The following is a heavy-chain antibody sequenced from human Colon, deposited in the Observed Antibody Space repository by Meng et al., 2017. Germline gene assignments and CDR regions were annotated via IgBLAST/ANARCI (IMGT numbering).Heavy chain of an antibody. CDR2: INHSGST. J-gene: IGHJ5*02. V-gene: IGHV4-34*01. CDR3: ARERLSSGWYGGRWFDP. Sequence: QVQLQPGGAGLLKPSETLSLTCAVYGGSFSGYYWSWIRQPPGKGLEWIGEINHSGSTNYNPSLKSRVTISVDTSKNQFSLKLSSVTAADTAVYYCARERLSSGWYGGRWFDPWGQGTLVTVSS. CDR1: GGSFSGYY. D-gene: IGHD6-19*01.